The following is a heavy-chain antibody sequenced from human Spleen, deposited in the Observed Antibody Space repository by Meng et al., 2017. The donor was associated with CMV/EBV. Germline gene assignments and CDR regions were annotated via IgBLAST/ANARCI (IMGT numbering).Heavy chain of an antibody. Sequence: SGFTFSGSAMHWVRHASGKGLEWVGRIRSKANSYATAYAASVKGRFTISRDDSKNTAYLQMNSLKTEDTAVYYCTRSGSSNPAYFQHWGQGTLVTVSS. V-gene: IGHV3-73*01. J-gene: IGHJ1*01. CDR2: IRSKANSYAT. CDR1: GFTFSGSA. D-gene: IGHD1-26*01. CDR3: TRSGSSNPAYFQH.